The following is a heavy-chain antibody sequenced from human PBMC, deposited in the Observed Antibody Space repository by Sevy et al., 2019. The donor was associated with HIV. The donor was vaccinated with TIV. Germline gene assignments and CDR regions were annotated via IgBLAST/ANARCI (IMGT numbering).Heavy chain of an antibody. V-gene: IGHV3-33*01. CDR3: ARDSGLQLFRY. CDR2: VWYDGSDK. D-gene: IGHD1-1*01. CDR1: GFSFSSYG. J-gene: IGHJ4*02. Sequence: GGSLRLSCAASGFSFSSYGMHWVRQAPGKGLEWVALVWYDGSDKYYADSVKGRFTTSRDNSKNTRYLQMNSLRVEDTAVYYCARDSGLQLFRYWGQGTLVTVSS.